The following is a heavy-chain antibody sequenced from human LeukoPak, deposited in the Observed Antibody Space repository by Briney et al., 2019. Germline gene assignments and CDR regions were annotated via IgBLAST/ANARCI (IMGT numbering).Heavy chain of an antibody. CDR1: GFTFSNYA. CDR2: ISYDGSSK. V-gene: IGHV3-30-3*01. D-gene: IGHD6-13*01. CDR3: TTDLLAAVGLVSFFDF. J-gene: IGHJ4*02. Sequence: GGSLRLSGAASGFTFSNYAILWVRQAPGKGLEWVAVISYDGSSKNFADSVKGRFTISRDNSKNTLYLQMNSLKIEDTAVYYCTTDLLAAVGLVSFFDFWGQGALVTVSS.